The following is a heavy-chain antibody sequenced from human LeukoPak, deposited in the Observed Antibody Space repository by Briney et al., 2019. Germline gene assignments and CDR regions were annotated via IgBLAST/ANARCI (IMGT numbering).Heavy chain of an antibody. CDR3: ARLDIAVAGTPGSY. J-gene: IGHJ4*02. D-gene: IGHD6-19*01. Sequence: SVKVSCKASGGTFSSYAISWVRQAPGQGLEWMGGIIPIFGTANYAQKFQGRVTITANESTSTAYMELSSLRSEDTAVYYCARLDIAVAGTPGSYWGQGTLVTVSS. CDR2: IIPIFGTA. CDR1: GGTFSSYA. V-gene: IGHV1-69*01.